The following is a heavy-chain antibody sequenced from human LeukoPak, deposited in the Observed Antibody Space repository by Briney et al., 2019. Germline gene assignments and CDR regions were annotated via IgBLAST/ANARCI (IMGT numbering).Heavy chain of an antibody. J-gene: IGHJ4*02. V-gene: IGHV1-8*01. Sequence: SVKVSCKASGYTFTSFDFNWVRQATGQGLEWMGWMKSNNGHTGYAQKFQGRVTMTRDTSISTAYMELSSLTFEDTAVYYCARGPPNWGMVGYWGQGTLVTVSS. CDR3: ARGPPNWGMVGY. CDR2: MKSNNGHT. CDR1: GYTFTSFD. D-gene: IGHD7-27*01.